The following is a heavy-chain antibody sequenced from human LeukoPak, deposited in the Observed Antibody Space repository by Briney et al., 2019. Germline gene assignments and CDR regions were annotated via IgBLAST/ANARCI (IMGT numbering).Heavy chain of an antibody. D-gene: IGHD6-19*01. J-gene: IGHJ4*02. V-gene: IGHV3-74*03. CDR1: GFTFSSYW. CDR2: INSDGNRT. Sequence: GGSLRLSCAASGFTFSSYWMHWVRQAPGKGLVWVSRINSDGNRTTYADSVKGRFTISRDNAKNTLYLQMNSLRAEDTAVYYCARPIAVAGTGGYYFDYWGQGTLVTVSS. CDR3: ARPIAVAGTGGYYFDY.